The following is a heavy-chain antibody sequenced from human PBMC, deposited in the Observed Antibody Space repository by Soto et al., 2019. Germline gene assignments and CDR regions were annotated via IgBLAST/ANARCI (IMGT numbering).Heavy chain of an antibody. CDR1: GGSISSCDYY. V-gene: IGHV4-31*02. CDR3: ARRDRSGFAYWFDT. Sequence: KSSETLSLTCTVSGGSISSCDYYWIWIRQHPGKGLEWIGTIYFSGTTYYNPSLKSRVTISVDTSKNQFSLNLSSVTAADPAVYYCARRDRSGFAYWFDTWGQGTLVTVSS. J-gene: IGHJ5*02. CDR2: IYFSGTT. D-gene: IGHD3-22*01.